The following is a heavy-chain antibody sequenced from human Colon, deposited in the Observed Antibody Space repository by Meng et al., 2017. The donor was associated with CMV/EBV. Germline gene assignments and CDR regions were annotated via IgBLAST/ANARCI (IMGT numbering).Heavy chain of an antibody. D-gene: IGHD6-13*01. Sequence: SVKVSCKASGYTFTGYHIHWVRQAPGQGLEWMGWINPNSGDTSYAQNFQGRVTMTRDTSITTTYMDLSSLTSDDTAVYYCARDSELTSSWYLGHFDNWGQGTLVTVSS. CDR1: GYTFTGYH. J-gene: IGHJ4*02. CDR3: ARDSELTSSWYLGHFDN. CDR2: INPNSGDT. V-gene: IGHV1-2*02.